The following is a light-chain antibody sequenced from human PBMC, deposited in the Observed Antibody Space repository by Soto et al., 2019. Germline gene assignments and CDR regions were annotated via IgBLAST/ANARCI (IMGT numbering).Light chain of an antibody. J-gene: IGKJ2*01. Sequence: EIVLTQSPGTLSLSPGERATLSCRASQSFSSNFLAWYQQKPGQAPRLLIYGASFRATGIPDRCSGSGSGTDFTLIISRLEPEDFAVYYCQQYGTSPYTFGQGTKLEIK. CDR2: GAS. V-gene: IGKV3-20*01. CDR3: QQYGTSPYT. CDR1: QSFSSNF.